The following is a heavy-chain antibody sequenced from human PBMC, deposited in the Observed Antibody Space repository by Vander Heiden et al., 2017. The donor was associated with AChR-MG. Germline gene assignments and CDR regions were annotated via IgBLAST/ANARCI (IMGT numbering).Heavy chain of an antibody. J-gene: IGHJ6*02. CDR1: GYTFTSYG. CDR3: ARDRSCSSTSCYPYYYYYGMDV. V-gene: IGHV1-18*01. Sequence: QVQLVQSGAEVKKPGASVKVSCKASGYTFTSYGISWVRQAPGQGLEWMGWISAYNGNTNYAQKLQGRVTMTTDTSTSTAYMELRSLRSDDTAVYYCARDRSCSSTSCYPYYYYYGMDVWGQGTTVTVSS. D-gene: IGHD2-2*01. CDR2: ISAYNGNT.